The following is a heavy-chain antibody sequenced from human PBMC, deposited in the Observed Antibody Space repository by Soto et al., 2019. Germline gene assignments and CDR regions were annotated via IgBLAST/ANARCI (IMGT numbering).Heavy chain of an antibody. Sequence: SXESLKISCKGSGCSFTSYWIGWVRQMPGKGLEWMGIIYPGDSDTRYSPSFQGQVTISADKSISTAYLQWSSLKASDTAMYYCARLIRLELRGLHWLEPWGQGTLVTVSS. CDR2: IYPGDSDT. D-gene: IGHD1-7*01. CDR1: GCSFTSYW. V-gene: IGHV5-51*01. CDR3: ARLIRLELRGLHWLEP. J-gene: IGHJ5*02.